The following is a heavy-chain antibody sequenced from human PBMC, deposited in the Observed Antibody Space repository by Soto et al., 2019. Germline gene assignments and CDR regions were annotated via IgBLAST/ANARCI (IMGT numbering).Heavy chain of an antibody. Sequence: GGSLXLSXXXSXXXXXXXXXXXXXQAPGXGLVWVXXVNSDGSSTTYADSVKGRFTISRDNAKNTLYLQMTSLRAEDTAVYYCARGGGYYYYDNSGYDCWGQGTLVTVSS. J-gene: IGHJ4*02. CDR2: VNSDGSST. CDR1: XXXXXXXX. V-gene: IGHV3-74*01. CDR3: ARGGGYYYYDNSGYDC. D-gene: IGHD3-22*01.